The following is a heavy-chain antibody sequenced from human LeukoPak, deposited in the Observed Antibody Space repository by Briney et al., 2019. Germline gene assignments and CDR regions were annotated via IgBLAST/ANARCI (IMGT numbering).Heavy chain of an antibody. V-gene: IGHV1-69*05. CDR2: IIPIFGTA. J-gene: IGHJ4*02. CDR3: ARDGGYSSSFGY. CDR1: GGTFSSYA. D-gene: IGHD6-6*01. Sequence: GASVKVSCKASGGTFSSYAISWVRQAPGQGLEWMGGIIPIFGTANYAQKFQGRATITTDESTSTAYMELSSLRSEDTAVYYCARDGGYSSSFGYWGQGTLVTVSS.